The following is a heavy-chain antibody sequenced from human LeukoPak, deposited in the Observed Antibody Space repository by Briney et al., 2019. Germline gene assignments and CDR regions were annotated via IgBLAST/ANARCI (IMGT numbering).Heavy chain of an antibody. Sequence: GGSLRLSCAASGFTVTRNYMSWVRQAPGKGLEWVSVIYSADSAYYADSVRGRFTISRDNSKNTLYLQMNSLRADDTAVYYCAREVGGGATNYFDYWGQGTLVTVSS. CDR3: AREVGGGATNYFDY. V-gene: IGHV3-53*01. D-gene: IGHD1-26*01. CDR2: IYSADSA. CDR1: GFTVTRNY. J-gene: IGHJ4*02.